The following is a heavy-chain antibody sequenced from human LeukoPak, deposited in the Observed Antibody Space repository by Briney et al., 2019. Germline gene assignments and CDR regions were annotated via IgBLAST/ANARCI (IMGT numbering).Heavy chain of an antibody. CDR1: GFTFSSYE. CDR3: ASLAAATVDY. CDR2: ISSSGSTI. J-gene: IGHJ4*02. Sequence: GGSLRLSCAASGFTFSSYEMNWVRKAPGKGLEWVSYISSSGSTIYYADSVKGRFTISRDNAKNSLYLQMNSLRAEDTAVYYCASLAAATVDYWGQGTLVTVSS. V-gene: IGHV3-48*03. D-gene: IGHD2-15*01.